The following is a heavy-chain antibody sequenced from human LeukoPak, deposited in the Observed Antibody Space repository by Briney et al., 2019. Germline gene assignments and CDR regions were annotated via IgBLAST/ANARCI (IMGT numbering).Heavy chain of an antibody. D-gene: IGHD1-14*01. Sequence: SETLSLTCTVSGGSISSYYWSWIRQPAGKGLEWIGRIYIGGSTNYNPSLKSRVTMSVDTSKNQVSLKLRSVTAADTAVYYCGSDRKPFYYWGQGTLVTVSS. V-gene: IGHV4-4*07. CDR3: GSDRKPFYY. CDR1: GGSISSYY. J-gene: IGHJ4*02. CDR2: IYIGGST.